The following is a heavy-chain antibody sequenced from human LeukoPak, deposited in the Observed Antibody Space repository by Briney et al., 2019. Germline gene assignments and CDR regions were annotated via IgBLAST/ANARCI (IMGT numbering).Heavy chain of an antibody. Sequence: SETLSLTCTVSGVSINSYYWSWIRQSPGKGLEWIGYIYYSGSTYYNPSLKSRAVISVDTSKNQFSLKLSSVTAADTAVYYCASAKGVLSYFDYWGQGVLVTVSS. J-gene: IGHJ4*02. CDR1: GVSINSYY. D-gene: IGHD3-16*01. V-gene: IGHV4-59*01. CDR3: ASAKGVLSYFDY. CDR2: IYYSGST.